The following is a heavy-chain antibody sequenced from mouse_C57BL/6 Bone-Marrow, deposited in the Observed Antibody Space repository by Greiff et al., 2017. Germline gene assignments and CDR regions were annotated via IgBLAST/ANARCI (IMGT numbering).Heavy chain of an antibody. D-gene: IGHD1-1*01. J-gene: IGHJ3*01. CDR1: GFTFSSYA. V-gene: IGHV5-4*03. CDR2: ISDGGSYT. Sequence: EVMLVESGGGLVKPGGSLKLSCAASGFTFSSYAMSWVRQTPEKRLEWVATISDGGSYTYYPDNVKGRFTISRDNAKNNLYLQMSHLKSEDTAMYYCANYYGSRDWFAYWGQGTLVTVSA. CDR3: ANYYGSRDWFAY.